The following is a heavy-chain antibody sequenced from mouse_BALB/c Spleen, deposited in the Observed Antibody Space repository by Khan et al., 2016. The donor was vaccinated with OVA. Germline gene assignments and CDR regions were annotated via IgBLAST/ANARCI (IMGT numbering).Heavy chain of an antibody. Sequence: QVQLKESGPGLVAPSQSLSITCPVSGFSLIGYGVSWVRQPPGKGLEWLGVIWGDGSATYHSALKSRLGTSKDNSKSQVFFKLNSLQSDDTATYYSVKQHPGTLYAVDYWGQGTSVTVSS. CDR1: GFSLIGYG. V-gene: IGHV2-3*01. J-gene: IGHJ4*01. CDR3: VKQHPGTLYAVDY. D-gene: IGHD1-1*02. CDR2: IWGDGSA.